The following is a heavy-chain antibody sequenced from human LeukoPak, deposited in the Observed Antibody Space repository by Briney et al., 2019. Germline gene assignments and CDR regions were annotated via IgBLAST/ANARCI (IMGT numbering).Heavy chain of an antibody. V-gene: IGHV3-7*01. CDR2: IKEDGSEK. CDR3: ARDLVGAPENWFDP. J-gene: IGHJ5*02. Sequence: HPGGSLRLSCAASGFTFSSYWMSWVRQAPGKGLEWVANIKEDGSEKRDVDSVKGRFTISRDNAKNSLYLQMNSLRAEDTAVYYCARDLVGAPENWFDPWGQGTLVTVSS. D-gene: IGHD1-26*01. CDR1: GFTFSSYW.